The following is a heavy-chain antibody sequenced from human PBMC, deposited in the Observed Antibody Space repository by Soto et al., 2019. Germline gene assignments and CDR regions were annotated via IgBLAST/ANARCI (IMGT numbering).Heavy chain of an antibody. J-gene: IGHJ4*02. D-gene: IGHD1-26*01. CDR1: GFTFNNAW. CDR2: MKSNGAT. V-gene: IGHV3-15*01. CDR3: TADLSPPGGPSYPIDY. Sequence: EVQLVASGGGLVTPGGSLRLSCVVSGFTFNNAWMNWVRQAPGKGLEWVGRMKSNGATDYAAFVKGRFTFSRDDSRGTLYLQMNSLGTEDTAVYYCTADLSPPGGPSYPIDYWGQGTLVTVSS.